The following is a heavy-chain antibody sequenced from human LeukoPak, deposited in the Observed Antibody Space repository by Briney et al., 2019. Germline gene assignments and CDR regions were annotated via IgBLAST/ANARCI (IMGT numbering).Heavy chain of an antibody. V-gene: IGHV1-69*13. D-gene: IGHD2-15*01. J-gene: IGHJ4*02. CDR1: GSTFSSYA. Sequence: SVKVSCKASGSTFSSYAISWVRQAPGQGLEWMGGIIPIFGTANYAQKFQGRVTITADESTSTAYMELSSLRSEDTAVYYCARALTRGGSLPDWGQGTLVTVSS. CDR3: ARALTRGGSLPD. CDR2: IIPIFGTA.